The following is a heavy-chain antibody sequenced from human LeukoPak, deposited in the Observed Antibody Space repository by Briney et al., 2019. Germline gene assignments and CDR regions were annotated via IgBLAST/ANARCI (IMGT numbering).Heavy chain of an antibody. J-gene: IGHJ4*02. CDR1: GGSISSSNYY. D-gene: IGHD6-6*01. V-gene: IGHV4-39*01. CDR2: IYYSGTT. CDR3: ARHNTSSPPDY. Sequence: SETLSLTCTVSGGSISSSNYYWDWIRQPPGKGLEWIGCIYYSGTTYYNPSLKTRLTIPVATSKNQFSLRLSSVTAADTAVYYCARHNTSSPPDYRGQGTLVTVSS.